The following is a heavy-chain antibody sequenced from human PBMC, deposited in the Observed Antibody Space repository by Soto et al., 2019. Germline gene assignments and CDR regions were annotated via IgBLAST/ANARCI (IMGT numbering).Heavy chain of an antibody. D-gene: IGHD2-15*01. J-gene: IGHJ4*02. CDR2: ISYDGSNK. CDR3: AKGEGDCSGGSCLTTYFDY. V-gene: IGHV3-30*18. Sequence: GGSLRLSCAASGFTFSSYGMHWVRQAPGKGLEWVAVISYDGSNKYYADSVKGRFTISRDNSKNTLYLQMNSLRAEDTAVYYCAKGEGDCSGGSCLTTYFDYWGQGTLVTVSS. CDR1: GFTFSSYG.